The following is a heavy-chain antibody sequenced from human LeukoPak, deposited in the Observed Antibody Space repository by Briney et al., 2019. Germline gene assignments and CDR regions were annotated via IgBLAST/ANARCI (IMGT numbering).Heavy chain of an antibody. CDR3: AREFLWFGEYYYMDV. J-gene: IGHJ6*03. CDR1: GDSISSGSYY. D-gene: IGHD3-10*01. CDR2: IYSSGST. V-gene: IGHV4-61*02. Sequence: PSETLSLTCAVSGDSISSGSYYWSWIRQPAGKGLEWIGRIYSSGSTNYNPSFKSRGTISVDTSMTQVSLKLSSVTAADTAVYYCAREFLWFGEYYYMDVWGKGTTVTVFS.